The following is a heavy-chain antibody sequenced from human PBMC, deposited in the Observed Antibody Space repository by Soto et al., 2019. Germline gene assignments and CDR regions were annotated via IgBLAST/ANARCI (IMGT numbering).Heavy chain of an antibody. D-gene: IGHD4-17*01. J-gene: IGHJ5*02. CDR2: IYYSGST. Sequence: SETLSLTCTVSGGSISSYYWSWIRQPPGKGLEWIGYIYYSGSTNYNPSLKSRVTISVDTSKNQFSLKLSSVTAADTAVYYCARAYGDYRLRSRWLYWFDPWGQGTLVTVSS. V-gene: IGHV4-59*01. CDR3: ARAYGDYRLRSRWLYWFDP. CDR1: GGSISSYY.